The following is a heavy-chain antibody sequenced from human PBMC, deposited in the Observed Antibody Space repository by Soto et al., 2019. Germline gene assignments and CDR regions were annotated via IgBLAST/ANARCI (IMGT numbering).Heavy chain of an antibody. Sequence: QVQLVESGGGVVQPGRSLRLSCAASGFTFNNFAMHWVRQAPGKGLEWVAVVSYDGTNKYYTDSVKGRFTISRDNSKNSICLQMNSLRTEDTAVYYCARSEYLALGNSGSSEYWGQGTLVTVSS. CDR2: VSYDGTNK. V-gene: IGHV3-30*10. J-gene: IGHJ4*02. CDR1: GFTFNNFA. D-gene: IGHD3-10*01. CDR3: ARSEYLALGNSGSSEY.